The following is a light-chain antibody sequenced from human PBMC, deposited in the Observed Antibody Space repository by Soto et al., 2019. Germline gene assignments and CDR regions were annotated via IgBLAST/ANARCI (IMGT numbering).Light chain of an antibody. J-gene: IGLJ1*01. CDR1: SSDVGGYNY. Sequence: QSVLPQPRSVSGSPGQSVTISCTGTSSDVGGYNYVSWYQQHPGKAPKLMIYDVSKRPSGVPDRFSGSKSGNTASLTISGLQAEDEADYYCCSYAGSIYVFGTGTKLTVL. CDR3: CSYAGSIYV. V-gene: IGLV2-11*01. CDR2: DVS.